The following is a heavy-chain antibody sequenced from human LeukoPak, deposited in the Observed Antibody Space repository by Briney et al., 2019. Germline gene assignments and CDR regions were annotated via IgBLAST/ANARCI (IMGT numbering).Heavy chain of an antibody. J-gene: IGHJ3*02. CDR3: ARDMDSSGYEGDAFDI. V-gene: IGHV7-4-1*02. CDR1: GYTFTGYY. Sequence: ASVKVSCKASGYTFTGYYMHWVRQAPGQGLEWMGWINTNTGNPTYAQGFTGRFVFSLDTSVSTAYLQISSLKAEDTAVYYCARDMDSSGYEGDAFDIWGQGTMVTVSS. CDR2: INTNTGNP. D-gene: IGHD3-22*01.